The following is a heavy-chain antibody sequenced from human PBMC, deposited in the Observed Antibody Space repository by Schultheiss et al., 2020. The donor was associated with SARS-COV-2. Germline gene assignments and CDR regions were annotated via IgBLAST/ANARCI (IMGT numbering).Heavy chain of an antibody. CDR1: GGSISSYY. J-gene: IGHJ4*02. V-gene: IGHV4-39*01. CDR2: IYYSGST. CDR3: ARLLFVRAGYFDY. Sequence: SETLSLTCTVSGGSISSYYWGWIRQPPGKGLEWIGSIYYSGSTYYNPSLKSRVTISVDTSKNQFSLKLSSVTAADTAVYYCARLLFVRAGYFDYWGQGTLVTVSS. D-gene: IGHD3-10*01.